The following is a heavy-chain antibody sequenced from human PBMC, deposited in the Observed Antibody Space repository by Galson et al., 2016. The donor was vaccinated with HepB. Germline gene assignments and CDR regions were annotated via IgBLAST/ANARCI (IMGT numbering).Heavy chain of an antibody. V-gene: IGHV3-53*01. CDR2: IYSIGTT. CDR3: ARKSDTYRYDGDF. CDR1: GFTVSNNY. Sequence: SLRLSCAVSGFTVSNNYMTWVRQAPGKGPEWVALIYSIGTTDYADSVKGRFTISRDNSRNTLNLEMKSLRADDTAVYYCARKSDTYRYDGDFWGQGTLVTVSS. J-gene: IGHJ4*02. D-gene: IGHD3-16*02.